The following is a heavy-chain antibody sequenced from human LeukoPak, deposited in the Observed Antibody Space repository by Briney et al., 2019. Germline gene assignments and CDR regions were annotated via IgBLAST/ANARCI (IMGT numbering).Heavy chain of an antibody. J-gene: IGHJ3*02. CDR2: IYYSGST. CDR1: GGSISSSSYY. D-gene: IGHD2-21*02. CDR3: ARDSGGDWNDAFDI. V-gene: IGHV4-61*05. Sequence: ASETLSLTCTVSGGSISSSSYYWGWLRRPPGKGLEWIGYIYYSGSTNYNPSLKSRVTISVDTSKNQFSLKLSSVTAADTAVYYCARDSGGDWNDAFDIWGQGTMVTVSS.